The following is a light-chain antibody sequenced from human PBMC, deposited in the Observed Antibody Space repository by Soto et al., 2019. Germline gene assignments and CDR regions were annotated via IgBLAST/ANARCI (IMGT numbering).Light chain of an antibody. V-gene: IGKV3-15*01. CDR2: AAS. Sequence: EIVMTQSPASLSVSPGERATLSCRASQSVSSNLAWYQQKPGQAPRLLMYAASTRATGFPARFSGSGSGTEFTLTISSLQSEDLAVYYCQQYNNWPLTFGQGTKVDIK. J-gene: IGKJ1*01. CDR3: QQYNNWPLT. CDR1: QSVSSN.